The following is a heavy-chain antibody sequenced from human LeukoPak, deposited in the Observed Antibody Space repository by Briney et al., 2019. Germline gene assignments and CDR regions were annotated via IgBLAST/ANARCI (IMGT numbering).Heavy chain of an antibody. CDR2: IYSGGST. Sequence: GGSLRLSCAASGFSFSSYWMSWVRQAPGKGLEWVSVIYSGGSTYYADSVKGRFTISRDNSKNTLYLQMNSLRAEDTAVYYCAGGLDYWGQGTLVTVSS. V-gene: IGHV3-53*01. D-gene: IGHD5/OR15-5a*01. CDR3: AGGLDY. CDR1: GFSFSSYW. J-gene: IGHJ4*02.